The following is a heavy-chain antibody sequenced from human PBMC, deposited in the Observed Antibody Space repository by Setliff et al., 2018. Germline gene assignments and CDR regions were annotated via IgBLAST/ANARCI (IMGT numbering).Heavy chain of an antibody. CDR2: IHPTEGA. D-gene: IGHD1-20*01. J-gene: IGHJ4*02. Sequence: SETLSLTCAVYVGSFDKYYWTWIRQSPGKGLEWIGEIHPTEGAKYNPSLQSRVTMSVDTSSKQHSLKLTSVTAADTAMYYCSRGQDNSKVGHDWGQGTLVTVSS. CDR1: VGSFDKYY. CDR3: SRGQDNSKVGHD. V-gene: IGHV4-34*01.